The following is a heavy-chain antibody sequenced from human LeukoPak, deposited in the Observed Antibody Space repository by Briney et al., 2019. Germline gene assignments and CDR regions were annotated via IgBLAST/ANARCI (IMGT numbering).Heavy chain of an antibody. CDR2: ISGRSDNT. V-gene: IGHV3-23*01. Sequence: GGSLRLSCAASGFIFSNYAMYWVRQAPGKGLEWVSAISGRSDNTYYADSVKGRFTLSRDSSKNTLYLQMNSLRANDTAVYYCAKWGDYDVLTGYYVSDFWGQGTLVTVSS. CDR1: GFIFSNYA. J-gene: IGHJ4*02. CDR3: AKWGDYDVLTGYYVSDF. D-gene: IGHD3-9*01.